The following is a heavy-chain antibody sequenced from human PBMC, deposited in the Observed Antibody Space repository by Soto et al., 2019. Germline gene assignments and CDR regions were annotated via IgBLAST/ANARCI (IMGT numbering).Heavy chain of an antibody. J-gene: IGHJ3*02. CDR2: IYYSGST. Sequence: PSETLSLTCTFSSGSISSGRYYWDWIRQPPGKGLEWIGNIYYSGSTHYNPSLESRVTISVDTSKNQFSLKLSSVTAADTAVYYCARQTDSYYTFDAFDIWGQGTMVTVS. CDR3: ARQTDSYYTFDAFDI. D-gene: IGHD3-22*01. V-gene: IGHV4-39*01. CDR1: SGSISSGRYY.